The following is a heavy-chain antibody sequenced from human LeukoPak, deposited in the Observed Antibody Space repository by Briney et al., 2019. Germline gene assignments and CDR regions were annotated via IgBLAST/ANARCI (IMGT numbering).Heavy chain of an antibody. CDR2: IYSGGST. J-gene: IGHJ6*02. CDR1: GFTVSSNY. Sequence: GGSLRLSCAASGFTVSSNYMSWVRQAPGKGLEWVSVIYSGGSTYYADSVKGRFTISRDNSKNTLYLQMNSLRAEDTAVYYCARGDSGGYSSGWSLPDYYYYGMDVWGQGTTVTVSS. CDR3: ARGDSGGYSSGWSLPDYYYYGMDV. V-gene: IGHV3-53*01. D-gene: IGHD6-19*01.